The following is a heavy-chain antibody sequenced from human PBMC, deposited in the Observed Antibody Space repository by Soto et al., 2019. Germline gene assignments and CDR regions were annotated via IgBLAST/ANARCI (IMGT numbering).Heavy chain of an antibody. CDR1: GFTFSSYW. D-gene: IGHD2-15*01. CDR3: AREYCSGGSCYSARFYYYYRMDV. CDR2: INSDGSST. Sequence: GGSLRLSCAASGFTFSSYWMHWVRQAPGKGLVWVSRINSDGSSTSYADSVKGRFTISRDNAKNTLYLQMNSLRAEDTAVYYCAREYCSGGSCYSARFYYYYRMDVWGQGTTVTVSS. V-gene: IGHV3-74*01. J-gene: IGHJ6*02.